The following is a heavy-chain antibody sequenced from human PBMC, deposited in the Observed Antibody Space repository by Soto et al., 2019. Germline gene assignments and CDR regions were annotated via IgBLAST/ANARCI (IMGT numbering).Heavy chain of an antibody. D-gene: IGHD5-18*01. CDR1: GYTLTGYY. V-gene: IGHV1-2*02. CDR2: INPNSGGT. J-gene: IGHJ3*02. CDR3: SRYSHGSPGAFDI. Sequence: GASVKGACKASGYTLTGYYMHWVLQAPGQGLGWMGWINPNSGGTNYAKKFQGRVTMTRDTSISTAYMELSRLRSDDTAVYYCSRYSHGSPGAFDIWGQGTMVTVS.